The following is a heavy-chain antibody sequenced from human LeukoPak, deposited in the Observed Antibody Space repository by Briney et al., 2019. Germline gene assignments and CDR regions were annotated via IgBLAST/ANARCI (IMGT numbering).Heavy chain of an antibody. D-gene: IGHD4-17*01. V-gene: IGHV1-46*01. J-gene: IGHJ4*02. CDR3: ARDSVEEYYGDYSFDY. Sequence: ASVKVSCKASGYTFTGYYMHWVRQAPGQGLEWMGIINPSGGSTSYAQKFQGRVTMTRDTSTSTVYMELSSLRSEDTAVYYCARDSVEEYYGDYSFDYWGQGTLVTVSS. CDR1: GYTFTGYY. CDR2: INPSGGST.